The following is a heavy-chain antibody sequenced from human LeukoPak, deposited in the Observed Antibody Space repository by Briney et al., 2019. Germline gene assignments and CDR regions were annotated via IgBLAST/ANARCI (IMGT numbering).Heavy chain of an antibody. CDR1: GFTFSSYA. V-gene: IGHV3-23*01. J-gene: IGHJ4*02. CDR3: AKEGLAVSFDY. Sequence: GGSLRLSCAASGFTFSSYAMSWVRQAPGKGLEWVSAISGSGGSTYYADSVKGRFTIPRDNAKNSLYLQMNSLRAEDTALYYCAKEGLAVSFDYWGQGTLVTVSS. D-gene: IGHD6-19*01. CDR2: ISGSGGST.